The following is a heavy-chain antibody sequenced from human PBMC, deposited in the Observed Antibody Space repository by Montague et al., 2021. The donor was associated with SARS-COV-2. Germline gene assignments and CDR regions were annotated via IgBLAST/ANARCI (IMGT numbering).Heavy chain of an antibody. Sequence: SLRLSCAASGFTFDDYAMHWVRQAPGKGLEWVSLISGDGGSTYYADSVKGRFTISRDNSKNSPYLQMNSLRTEDTALYYCAKDMKGVVRGGEIDSWGQGTLVTVSS. CDR2: ISGDGGST. V-gene: IGHV3-43*02. D-gene: IGHD3-10*01. CDR1: GFTFDDYA. CDR3: AKDMKGVVRGGEIDS. J-gene: IGHJ4*02.